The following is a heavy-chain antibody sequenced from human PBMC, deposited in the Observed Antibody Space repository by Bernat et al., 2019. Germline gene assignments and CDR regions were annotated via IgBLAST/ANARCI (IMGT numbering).Heavy chain of an antibody. D-gene: IGHD3-22*01. V-gene: IGHV3-66*01. Sequence: EVQLVESGGGLVQPGGSLRLSCAASGFTVSSNYMSWVRQAPGKGLEWVSVIYSGGSTYYADSVKGRFTISRDHSKNTLYLQMNSLRAEDTAVYYCARVRSGYLYYFDYWGQGTLVTVSS. CDR3: ARVRSGYLYYFDY. CDR2: IYSGGST. CDR1: GFTVSSNY. J-gene: IGHJ4*02.